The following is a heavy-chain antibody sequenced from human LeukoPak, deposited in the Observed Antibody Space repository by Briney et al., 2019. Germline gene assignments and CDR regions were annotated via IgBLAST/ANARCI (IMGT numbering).Heavy chain of an antibody. D-gene: IGHD6-19*01. V-gene: IGHV4-4*07. CDR2: IYTSGST. Sequence: SETLSLTCSVSGGSISSYYWSWIRQPAGKGLEWIGRIYTSGSTNYNPSLKSRVTMSVDTSKNQFSLKLSSVTAADTAVYYCARDRSSGPDNYYYYGMDVWGQGTTVTVSS. CDR1: GGSISSYY. CDR3: ARDRSSGPDNYYYYGMDV. J-gene: IGHJ6*02.